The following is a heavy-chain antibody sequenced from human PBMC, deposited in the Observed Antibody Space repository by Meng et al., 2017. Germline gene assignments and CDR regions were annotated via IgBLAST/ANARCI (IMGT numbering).Heavy chain of an antibody. V-gene: IGHV3-15*01. D-gene: IGHD6-19*01. CDR1: GFTFRNSW. CDR2: IKSKTDGGTT. Sequence: GESLKISCAASGFTFRNSWMSWVRQAPGKGLEWVGRIKSKTDGGTTDCAAPVKGRFTISRDDSKNTLYLQMNRLKTEDTAVYYCTTLIFQATGYSSGWSEERFDPWGQGTLVTVSS. CDR3: TTLIFQATGYSSGWSEERFDP. J-gene: IGHJ5*02.